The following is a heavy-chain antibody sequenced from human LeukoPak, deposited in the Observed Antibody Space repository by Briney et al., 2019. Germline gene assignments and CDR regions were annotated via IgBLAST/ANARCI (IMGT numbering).Heavy chain of an antibody. Sequence: GGSLRLSCAASGFTFRNYAMTWVRQAPGRGLEWVSAISGSGGSTYYADSVKGRFTISRDNSKNTLYLQMNSLRAEDTAVYYCAKKSGSSGYYLYWGQGTLVTVSS. J-gene: IGHJ4*02. CDR1: GFTFRNYA. CDR3: AKKSGSSGYYLY. D-gene: IGHD3-22*01. V-gene: IGHV3-23*01. CDR2: ISGSGGST.